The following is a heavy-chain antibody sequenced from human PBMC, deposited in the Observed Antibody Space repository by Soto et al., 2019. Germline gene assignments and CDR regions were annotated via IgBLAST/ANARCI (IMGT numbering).Heavy chain of an antibody. J-gene: IGHJ4*02. CDR3: ACDYRDF. Sequence: EVQVVESGGGLAQPGGSLRLSCAVSGFTFSDDHMDWVRQAPGKGLEWVGRSRKKTDSYTAEYAASVKGRFIISRDESNNSLYLQMNGLKTEDTAGYFGACDYRDFWGQGTLVTVSS. CDR2: SRKKTDSYTA. CDR1: GFTFSDDH. V-gene: IGHV3-72*01. D-gene: IGHD4-17*01.